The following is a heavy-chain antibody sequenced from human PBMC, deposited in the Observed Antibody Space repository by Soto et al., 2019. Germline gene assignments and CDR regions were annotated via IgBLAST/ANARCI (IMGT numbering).Heavy chain of an antibody. CDR2: ISDRGTT. Sequence: SETLSLTCTIFGGSIDSYYWSWIRQAPGKGLEWIGHISDRGTTTYNPSLGSRVTISVDTSRNLFSLKLSSVTVADTAVYFCGRDRWTSRANWFDPWGPGTLVTVSS. CDR3: GRDRWTSRANWFDP. D-gene: IGHD3-16*02. CDR1: GGSIDSYY. V-gene: IGHV4-59*12. J-gene: IGHJ5*02.